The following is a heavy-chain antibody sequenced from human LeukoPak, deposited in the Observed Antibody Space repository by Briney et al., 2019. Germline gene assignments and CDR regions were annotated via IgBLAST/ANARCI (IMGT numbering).Heavy chain of an antibody. Sequence: GGSLRLSCAASGFTFSSYSMTWVRQAPGKGLEWVSSISSSSSYIYYADSVKGRFTISRDNAKNSLYLQMNSLRAEDTAVYYCARDPAGYSSGWSGFGDYWGQGTLVTVSS. D-gene: IGHD6-19*01. CDR1: GFTFSSYS. CDR2: ISSSSSYI. CDR3: ARDPAGYSSGWSGFGDY. J-gene: IGHJ4*02. V-gene: IGHV3-21*01.